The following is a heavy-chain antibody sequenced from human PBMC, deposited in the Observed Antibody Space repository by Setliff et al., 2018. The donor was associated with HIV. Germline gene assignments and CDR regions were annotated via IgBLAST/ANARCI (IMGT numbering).Heavy chain of an antibody. V-gene: IGHV1-24*01. CDR2: FDPEDGET. D-gene: IGHD6-13*01. J-gene: IGHJ4*02. CDR3: AHSHAAGTNYFDY. CDR1: GFPRREVS. Sequence: SVKVSCKVSGFPRREVSMHWVRQAPAKGLEWMGYFDPEDGETVYALKFQGRVTITKDTSKNQVVLTMTDMDPADTATYSCAHSHAAGTNYFDYWGQGALVTVSS.